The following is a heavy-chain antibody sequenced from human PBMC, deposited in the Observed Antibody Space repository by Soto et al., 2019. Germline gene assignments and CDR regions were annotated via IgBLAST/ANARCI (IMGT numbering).Heavy chain of an antibody. D-gene: IGHD3-3*02. CDR2: MNPNSGNT. CDR3: ARALPFLEWLLYHPAPFDP. CDR1: GYTFTSYD. J-gene: IGHJ5*02. Sequence: ASVKVSCKASGYTFTSYDINWVRQATGQGLEWMGWMNPNSGNTGYAQKFQGRVTMTRNTSISTAYMELSSLRSEDTAVYYCARALPFLEWLLYHPAPFDPWGQGTLVTVSS. V-gene: IGHV1-8*01.